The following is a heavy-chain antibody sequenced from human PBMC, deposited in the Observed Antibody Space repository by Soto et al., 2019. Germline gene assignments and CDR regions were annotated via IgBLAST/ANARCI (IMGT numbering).Heavy chain of an antibody. CDR2: NIPIFGTA. CDR3: AGGGHCSGGSCYSAFDY. D-gene: IGHD2-15*01. CDR1: GGTFSSYA. J-gene: IGHJ4*02. Sequence: QVQLVQSGAEVQKPGSSVKVSCKASGGTFSSYAISWVRQAPGQGLEWMGGNIPIFGTANYAQKFQGRLTTTADESTSTAYMELSSLRPEDTVVYYCAGGGHCSGGSCYSAFDYWGQGTLVTVSS. V-gene: IGHV1-69*01.